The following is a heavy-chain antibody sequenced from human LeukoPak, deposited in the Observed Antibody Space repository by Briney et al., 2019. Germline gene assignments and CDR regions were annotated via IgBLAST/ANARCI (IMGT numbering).Heavy chain of an antibody. J-gene: IGHJ6*03. Sequence: SETLSLTCAVYGGSFSGYYWSWIRQPPGKGLEWIGSLYEGETTYYNPSLKTRLTISLDTSKNQFSLRLSSVSAADTAVYYCAQESPYCRGGSCYQYNYFMDVWGKGTTVTVSS. CDR3: AQESPYCRGGSCYQYNYFMDV. D-gene: IGHD2-15*01. V-gene: IGHV4-34*01. CDR1: GGSFSGYY. CDR2: LYEGETT.